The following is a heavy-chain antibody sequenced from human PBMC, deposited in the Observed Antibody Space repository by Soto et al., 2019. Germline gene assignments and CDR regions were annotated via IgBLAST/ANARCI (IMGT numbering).Heavy chain of an antibody. J-gene: IGHJ6*02. D-gene: IGHD3-10*01. CDR2: ISAYNGNT. V-gene: IGHV1-18*01. CDR3: AREGTMVRFYYGMDV. CDR1: GYTFTSYG. Sequence: ASVKVSCKASGYTFTSYGISWVRQAPGQGLEWMGWISAYNGNTNYAQKLQGRVTMTTDTSTSTAYMELRSLRSDDTAVYYCAREGTMVRFYYGMDVWGQGTTVTVSS.